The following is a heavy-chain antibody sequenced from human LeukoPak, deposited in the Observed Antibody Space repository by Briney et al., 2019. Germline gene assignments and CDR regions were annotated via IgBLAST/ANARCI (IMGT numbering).Heavy chain of an antibody. J-gene: IGHJ4*02. CDR3: AREMATIVNQFDY. V-gene: IGHV1-18*01. CDR1: GYTFTSYG. Sequence: ASVNVSCKASGYTFTSYGISWVRPAPGQELEWMGWISPYNGNTNYAQKLQGRVTMTTDTSTTTAYMEQRSLRSDDTAVYYCAREMATIVNQFDYWGQGTLVTVSS. CDR2: ISPYNGNT. D-gene: IGHD5-24*01.